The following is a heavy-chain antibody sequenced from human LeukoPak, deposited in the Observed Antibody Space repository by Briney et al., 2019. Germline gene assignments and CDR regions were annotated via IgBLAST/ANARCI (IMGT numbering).Heavy chain of an antibody. V-gene: IGHV5-51*01. J-gene: IGHJ6*02. Sequence: GESLKISFKGSGYGFISYWIGWVRQMPGKGLEGLGVIYPGDSDTRYSPSFQGQVTISDDKSISTAYLQWSSLKASDTAMYYCARIAARWCSCMDVWGQGTTVTVSS. CDR2: IYPGDSDT. CDR3: ARIAARWCSCMDV. D-gene: IGHD6-6*01. CDR1: GYGFISYW.